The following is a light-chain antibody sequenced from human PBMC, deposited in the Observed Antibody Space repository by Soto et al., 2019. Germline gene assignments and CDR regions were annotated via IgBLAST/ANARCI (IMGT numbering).Light chain of an antibody. V-gene: IGKV1-39*01. CDR3: QQSYSTPFT. CDR2: AAS. CDR1: QSISSY. Sequence: DMQMTHSPSSLSASVGDRVTITFRSSQSISSYLNWYQQKPGKAPKLLIYAASSLQSGVPSRFSGSGSGTDFTLTISSLQPEDFATYYCQQSYSTPFTFGPGTKVDIK. J-gene: IGKJ3*01.